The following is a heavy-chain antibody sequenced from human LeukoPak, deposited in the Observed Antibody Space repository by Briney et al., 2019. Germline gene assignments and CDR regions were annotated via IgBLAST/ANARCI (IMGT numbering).Heavy chain of an antibody. J-gene: IGHJ5*02. D-gene: IGHD3-10*01. CDR1: GGSISSGDYY. Sequence: SQTLSLTCTVSGGSISSGDYYWTWIRQPPGKGLEWIGYISFSGTTYYNTSLKSRVTISIDTSKNQFSLKLSSVTAADTAVYYCARYGSGQPRRWFDPWGQGTLVTVSS. CDR3: ARYGSGQPRRWFDP. V-gene: IGHV4-30-4*01. CDR2: ISFSGTT.